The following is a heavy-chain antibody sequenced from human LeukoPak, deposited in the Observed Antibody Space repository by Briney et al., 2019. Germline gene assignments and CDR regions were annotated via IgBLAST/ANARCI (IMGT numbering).Heavy chain of an antibody. D-gene: IGHD4/OR15-4a*01. CDR3: ARRSMVEPSPCPRPDDAFDI. J-gene: IGHJ3*02. CDR2: ISTYNGDT. Sequence: ASVKVSCKASGYTFIRYGISWVRQAPGQGLEWMGWISTYNGDTKYAQKFQGRVTMTTDTSTSVAYMELRSLRSDDPAVYFCARRSMVEPSPCPRPDDAFDIWGQGTMVTVSS. V-gene: IGHV1-18*01. CDR1: GYTFIRYG.